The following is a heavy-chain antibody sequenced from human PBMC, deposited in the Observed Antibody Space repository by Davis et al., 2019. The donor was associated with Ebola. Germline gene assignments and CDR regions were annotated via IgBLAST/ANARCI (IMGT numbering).Heavy chain of an antibody. CDR1: GGSFSGYY. CDR2: VYHSGST. V-gene: IGHV4-34*01. Sequence: SETLSLTCAVYGGSFSGYYWSWIRQPPGKGLEWIGSVYHSGSTYYNPSLKSRVTISVDKSKNQFSLKLNSVTAADTAVFYCARSNYGSGSYDSWGQGALVTVAS. D-gene: IGHD3-10*01. J-gene: IGHJ5*01. CDR3: ARSNYGSGSYDS.